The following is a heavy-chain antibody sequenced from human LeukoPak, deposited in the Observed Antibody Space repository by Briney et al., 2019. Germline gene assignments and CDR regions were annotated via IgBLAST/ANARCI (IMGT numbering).Heavy chain of an antibody. CDR1: GFTFSSYW. CDR3: ARVTAYSSTSDY. J-gene: IGHJ4*02. V-gene: IGHV3-7*01. CDR2: IKQDGSEK. Sequence: GGSLRLSCAATGFTFSSYWMRWVRQAPGKGLEWVASIKQDGSEKYYVDSVKGRFTISRDNAKNSLYLQMNSLRAEDTAVYYCARVTAYSSTSDYWGQGTLVTVSS. D-gene: IGHD6-13*01.